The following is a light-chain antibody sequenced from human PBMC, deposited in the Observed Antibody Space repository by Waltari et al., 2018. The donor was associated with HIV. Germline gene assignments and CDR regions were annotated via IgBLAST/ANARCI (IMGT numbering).Light chain of an antibody. J-gene: IGLJ3*02. Sequence: QVVVTQSPSASASLGASVTLTCTLSSDYSRNAIEWQQQHTGKGPRYLMKVTSDGTHMKGAGIPDRFSGSNSGPERYLTISSLQSEDEADYYCKTWGTALEVFGGGTRLTVL. V-gene: IGLV4-69*01. CDR2: VTSDGTH. CDR1: SDYSRNA. CDR3: KTWGTALEV.